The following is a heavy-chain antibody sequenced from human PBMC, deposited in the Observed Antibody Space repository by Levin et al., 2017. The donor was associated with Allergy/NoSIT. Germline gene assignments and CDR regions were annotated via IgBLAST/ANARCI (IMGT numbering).Heavy chain of an antibody. D-gene: IGHD1-1*01. CDR2: ISDDGSSE. Sequence: PRGSLRLSCAASGFTFSNYAMHWVRQAPGKGLEWVGVISDDGSSEFYIDSVKGRFTISRDNSKNRLYLQMDSLRAEDTALYYCVREIAEEGTWGQGTLVIVSS. J-gene: IGHJ4*02. CDR3: VREIAEEGT. CDR1: GFTFSNYA. V-gene: IGHV3-30-3*01.